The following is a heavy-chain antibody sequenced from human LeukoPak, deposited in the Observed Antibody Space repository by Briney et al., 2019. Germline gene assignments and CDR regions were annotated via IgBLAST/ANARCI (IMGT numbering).Heavy chain of an antibody. D-gene: IGHD4-23*01. CDR2: ISYDGSNK. CDR1: GVIFNNYA. CDR3: ARGRPHGNDY. V-gene: IGHV3-30-3*01. J-gene: IGHJ4*02. Sequence: GGSLRLSCAASGVIFNNYAIHWVRQAPGKGLEWVAAISYDGSNKYYADSVQGRLTISRDNSKNTLYLQMNSLRAEDTAVYYCARGRPHGNDYWGQGTLVTVSS.